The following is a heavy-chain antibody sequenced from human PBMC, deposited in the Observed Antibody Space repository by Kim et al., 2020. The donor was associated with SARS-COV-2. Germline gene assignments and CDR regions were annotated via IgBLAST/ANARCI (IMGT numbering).Heavy chain of an antibody. CDR3: VYYYNSSGYYSGY. V-gene: IGHV3-15*01. Sequence: DYAAPLKGRFTISRDDSKNTLYLQMNSLKTEDTALYYCVYYYNSSGYYSGYWGQGTLVTVSS. J-gene: IGHJ4*02. D-gene: IGHD3-22*01.